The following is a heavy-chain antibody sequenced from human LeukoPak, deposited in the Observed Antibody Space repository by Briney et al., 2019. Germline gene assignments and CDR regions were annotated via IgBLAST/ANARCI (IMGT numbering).Heavy chain of an antibody. CDR1: GFTFSSYG. CDR2: ISYGGSNK. Sequence: PGGSLRLSCAASGFTFSSYGMHWVRQAPGKGLEWVAVISYGGSNKYYADSVKGRFTISRDNSKNTLYLQMNSLRAEDTAVYYCAKSVSGRGTYYDILTGYFYYYYYGMDVWGQGTTVTVSS. V-gene: IGHV3-30*18. J-gene: IGHJ6*02. CDR3: AKSVSGRGTYYDILTGYFYYYYYGMDV. D-gene: IGHD3-9*01.